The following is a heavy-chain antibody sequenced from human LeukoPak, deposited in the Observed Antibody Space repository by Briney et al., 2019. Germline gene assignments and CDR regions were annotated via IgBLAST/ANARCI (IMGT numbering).Heavy chain of an antibody. CDR2: IYYSGST. CDR1: GGSISSSSCY. J-gene: IGHJ4*02. Sequence: SETLSLTCTVSGGSISSSSCYWGWIRQPPGKGLEWIGSIYYSGSTYYNPSLKSRVTISVDTSKNQFSLKLSSVTAADTAVYYCARHAVDTAMVTGFDYWGQGTLVTVSS. V-gene: IGHV4-39*01. CDR3: ARHAVDTAMVTGFDY. D-gene: IGHD5-18*01.